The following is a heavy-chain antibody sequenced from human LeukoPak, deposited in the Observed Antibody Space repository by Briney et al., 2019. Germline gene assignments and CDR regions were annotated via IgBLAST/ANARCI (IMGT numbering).Heavy chain of an antibody. V-gene: IGHV3-23*01. CDR3: AKCMEPAARGSFDY. D-gene: IGHD2-2*01. J-gene: IGHJ4*02. Sequence: PGGSLRLSCAASGFTFNSYAMSWVRQATGKGLEWVSAIGGSGYTTYYADSVKGRFTISRDNSKNTLYLQVNSLRAEDTAVYYCAKCMEPAARGSFDYWGQGTLVTVSS. CDR1: GFTFNSYA. CDR2: IGGSGYTT.